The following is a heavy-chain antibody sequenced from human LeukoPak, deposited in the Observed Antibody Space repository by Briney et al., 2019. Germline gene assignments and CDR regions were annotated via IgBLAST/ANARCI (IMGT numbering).Heavy chain of an antibody. CDR1: GGSISSYY. V-gene: IGHV4-4*07. CDR3: ARVTGRFGELLPDY. Sequence: SETLSLTCTVSGGSISSYYWSWIRQPAGKGLEWIGRIYTSGSTNYNPSLKSRVTMSVDTPKNQFSLKLSSVTAADTAVYYCARVTGRFGELLPDYWGQGTLVTVSS. CDR2: IYTSGST. D-gene: IGHD3-10*01. J-gene: IGHJ4*02.